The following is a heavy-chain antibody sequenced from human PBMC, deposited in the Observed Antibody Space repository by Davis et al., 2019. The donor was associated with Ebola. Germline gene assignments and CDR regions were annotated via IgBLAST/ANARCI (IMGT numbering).Heavy chain of an antibody. Sequence: GESLKISCKASGYSFTNYWIGWVRQMPGKGLEWMGIIYPGDSDTRYSPSFLGQVIFSADKSISTAYLQWSSLKASDTATYYCARAPYYYDVSGFYVDYWGQGTLVTVSS. D-gene: IGHD3-22*01. J-gene: IGHJ4*02. CDR2: IYPGDSDT. CDR3: ARAPYYYDVSGFYVDY. CDR1: GYSFTNYW. V-gene: IGHV5-51*01.